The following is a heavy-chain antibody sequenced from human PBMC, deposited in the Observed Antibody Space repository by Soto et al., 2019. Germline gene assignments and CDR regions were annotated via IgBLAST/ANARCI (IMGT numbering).Heavy chain of an antibody. CDR2: IHYSGST. J-gene: IGHJ5*02. Sequence: KTSETLSLTCTVSGGSVSGYYWTWIRQPPGEGLEWIGYIHYSGSTNYNPSLKRRVTISIDTSKNQFSLNLSSVTAADTAIYYCARDTTAAAESWFDPWGQRTLVIVSA. V-gene: IGHV4-59*02. D-gene: IGHD6-13*01. CDR1: GGSVSGYY. CDR3: ARDTTAAAESWFDP.